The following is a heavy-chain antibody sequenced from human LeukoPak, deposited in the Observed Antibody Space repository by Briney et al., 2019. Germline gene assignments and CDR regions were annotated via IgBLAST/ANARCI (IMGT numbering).Heavy chain of an antibody. J-gene: IGHJ4*02. CDR2: ISGSGGST. Sequence: GGSLRISCAASGFRFSDYHMSWVGQAPGKGLHWVSAISGSGGSTYYADSVKGRFTISRDNSKNTLYLQMNSLRAEDTAVYYCATNVMGRSGYYPYYFDYWGQGTLVTVSS. CDR1: GFRFSDYH. CDR3: ATNVMGRSGYYPYYFDY. D-gene: IGHD3-22*01. V-gene: IGHV3-23*01.